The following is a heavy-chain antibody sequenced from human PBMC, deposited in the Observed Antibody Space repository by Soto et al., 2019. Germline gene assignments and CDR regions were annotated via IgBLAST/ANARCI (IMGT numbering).Heavy chain of an antibody. CDR1: GGSVISGSYY. V-gene: IGHV4-61*01. D-gene: IGHD6-25*01. CDR3: ARPHGGSSGWDNWFDP. CDR2: IYYSGST. J-gene: IGHJ5*02. Sequence: SETLSLTCTVSGGSVISGSYYWSWIRQPPGKGLEWIGYIYYSGSTNYNPSLKSRVTISVDTSKNQFSLKLSSVTAADTAVYYCARPHGGSSGWDNWFDPWGQGTLVTVSS.